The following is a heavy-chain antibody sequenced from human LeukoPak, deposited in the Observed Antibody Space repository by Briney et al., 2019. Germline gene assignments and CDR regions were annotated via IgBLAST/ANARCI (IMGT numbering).Heavy chain of an antibody. CDR1: GGSISSYY. D-gene: IGHD3-10*01. J-gene: IGHJ4*02. CDR2: IYYSGST. CDR3: ARLGRFGELYNDY. V-gene: IGHV4-59*01. Sequence: SETLSLTCTVSGGSISSYYWSWIRQPPGKGLEWIGYIYYSGSTNYNPCLKSRVTISVDTSKNQFFLKLSSVTAADTAVYYCARLGRFGELYNDYWGQGTLVTVSS.